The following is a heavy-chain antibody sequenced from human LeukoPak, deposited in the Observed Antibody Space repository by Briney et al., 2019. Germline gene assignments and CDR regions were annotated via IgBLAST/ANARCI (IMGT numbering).Heavy chain of an antibody. D-gene: IGHD2/OR15-2a*01. CDR1: GGSITSDH. V-gene: IGHV4-59*01. CDR2: MYYSGST. CDR3: ARKNDFDI. J-gene: IGHJ3*02. Sequence: SETLSLTCTVSGGSITSDHWNWVRQPPGKGLEWIGCMYYSGSTYYNPSLKSRVTISVDMSKNQFSLRLTSVTAADTAVYYCARKNDFDIWGQETLVTVSS.